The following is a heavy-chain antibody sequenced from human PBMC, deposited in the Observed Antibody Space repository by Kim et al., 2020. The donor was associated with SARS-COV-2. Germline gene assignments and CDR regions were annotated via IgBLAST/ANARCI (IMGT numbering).Heavy chain of an antibody. D-gene: IGHD6-13*01. CDR3: ARSIAAAAPYWFDP. V-gene: IGHV1-18*01. CDR2: NRASNGKS. CDR1: GYTFTSYA. Sequence: ASVKVSCKASGYTFTSYAIRWVRQAPGHGLEWMGWNRASNGKSNYAEKLQGRVTITTDTSTSTAYMELTSLRSEDTAVYYCARSIAAAAPYWFDPWGRGTVVAVTA. J-gene: IGHJ5*02.